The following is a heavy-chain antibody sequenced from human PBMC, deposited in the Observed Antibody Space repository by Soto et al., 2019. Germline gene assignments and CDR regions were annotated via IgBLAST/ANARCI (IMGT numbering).Heavy chain of an antibody. CDR2: VYHTGTT. Sequence: SETLSLTCVVSGGPVSGDDLYWSWIRHLPGKGLEWIANVYHTGTTYYNPPLKSRVSMSVDTPQNQFSLILASVTAADTAVYYCARALVTDYNSRDYHYYFAMDVWGQGTSVTVSS. CDR1: GGPVSGDDLY. V-gene: IGHV4-31*02. J-gene: IGHJ6*02. CDR3: ARALVTDYNSRDYHYYFAMDV. D-gene: IGHD3-22*01.